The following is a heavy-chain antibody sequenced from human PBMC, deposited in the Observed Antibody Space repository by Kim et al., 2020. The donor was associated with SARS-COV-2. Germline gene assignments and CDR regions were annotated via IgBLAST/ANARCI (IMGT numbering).Heavy chain of an antibody. Sequence: YAQKFQGRVTITADKSTSTAYMELSSLRSEDTAMYYCARSSGYSSSRFDYWGQGTLVTVSS. J-gene: IGHJ4*02. D-gene: IGHD6-6*01. CDR3: ARSSGYSSSRFDY. V-gene: IGHV1-69*02.